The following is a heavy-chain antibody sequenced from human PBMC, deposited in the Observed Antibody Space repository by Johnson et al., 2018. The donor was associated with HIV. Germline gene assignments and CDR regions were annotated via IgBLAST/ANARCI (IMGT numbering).Heavy chain of an antibody. CDR3: ARKQWLAKISSDAFDV. Sequence: QLVESGGGLVQPGRSLRLSCAASGFTFDDYAMHWVRQAPGKGLEWVSGISWNSGSIGYADSVKGRFTISRDNSKNTLYLQMNSLRAEDTAAYYCARKQWLAKISSDAFDVWGQGTMVTVSS. CDR1: GFTFDDYA. V-gene: IGHV3-9*01. D-gene: IGHD6-19*01. J-gene: IGHJ3*01. CDR2: ISWNSGSI.